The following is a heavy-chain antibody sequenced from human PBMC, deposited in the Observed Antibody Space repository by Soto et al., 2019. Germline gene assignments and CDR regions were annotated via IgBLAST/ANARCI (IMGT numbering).Heavy chain of an antibody. V-gene: IGHV4-34*01. CDR3: ARGKRDIVATMGEDV. CDR1: GGSFSGYY. J-gene: IGHJ6*02. CDR2: INHSGST. D-gene: IGHD5-12*01. Sequence: QVQLQQWGAGLLKPSETLSLTCAVYGGSFSGYYWSWIRQPPGKGLGWLGEINHSGSTNYNPSLKSRVTISVDTSKNQFSLKLSSVTAADTAVYYGARGKRDIVATMGEDVWGQGTTLTVSS.